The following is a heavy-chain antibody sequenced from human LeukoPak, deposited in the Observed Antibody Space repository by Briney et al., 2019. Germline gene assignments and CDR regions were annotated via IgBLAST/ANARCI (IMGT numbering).Heavy chain of an antibody. Sequence: SETLSLTCTVSGGSISSYYWSWIRQPPGKGLEWIGYIYYSGSTNYNPSLKSRVTISVDTSKNQFSLKLSSVTAADTAVYYCARVIRGATFGYWGQGTLVTVSS. V-gene: IGHV4-59*01. J-gene: IGHJ4*02. D-gene: IGHD1-26*01. CDR2: IYYSGST. CDR1: GGSISSYY. CDR3: ARVIRGATFGY.